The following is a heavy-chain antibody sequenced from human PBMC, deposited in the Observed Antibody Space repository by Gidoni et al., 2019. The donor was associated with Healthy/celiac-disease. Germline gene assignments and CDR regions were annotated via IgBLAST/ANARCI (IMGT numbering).Heavy chain of an antibody. J-gene: IGHJ4*02. Sequence: EVQLLESGGGLVQPGGSLRLSCAASGFPFSRYAMSWVRQVPGKGLEWVAAIGGSGGSTYYADSVKGRFTISRDNSKNTLYLQMNSLRAEDTAVYYCAYYYGSGSYYPSGNYWGQGTLVTVSS. CDR3: AYYYGSGSYYPSGNY. V-gene: IGHV3-23*01. CDR2: IGGSGGST. D-gene: IGHD3-10*01. CDR1: GFPFSRYA.